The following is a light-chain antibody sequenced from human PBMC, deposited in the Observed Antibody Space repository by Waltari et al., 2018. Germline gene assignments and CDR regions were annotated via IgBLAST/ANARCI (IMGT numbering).Light chain of an antibody. CDR2: DTS. CDR3: QQRSNWPPLLT. J-gene: IGKJ4*01. CDR1: QSVSRY. V-gene: IGKV3-11*01. Sequence: EIVLTQSPATLSLSPGERATLSCRASQSVSRYLAWYRQKPGQAPRLLIYDTSSRATGIPARFSGSGSETDFTLTISSLEPEDSAVYYCQQRSNWPPLLTFGGGTKVEI.